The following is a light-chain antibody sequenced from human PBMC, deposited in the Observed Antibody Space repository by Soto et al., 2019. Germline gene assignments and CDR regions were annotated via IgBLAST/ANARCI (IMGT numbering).Light chain of an antibody. CDR2: AAS. CDR1: QGISNY. CDR3: QKYNSALQT. J-gene: IGKJ1*01. Sequence: DLPMTQSPSSLSASVGDRVTITCRASQGISNYLAWYQQKPGKVPKLLIYAASTLQSGVPSRFSGSGSGTDFTLTISSLQPEDVATYYCQKYNSALQTFGQGTKVEIK. V-gene: IGKV1-27*01.